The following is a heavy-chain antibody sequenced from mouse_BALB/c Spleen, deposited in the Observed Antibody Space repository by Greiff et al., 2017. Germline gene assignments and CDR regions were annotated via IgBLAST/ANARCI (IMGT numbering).Heavy chain of an antibody. D-gene: IGHD2-4*01. J-gene: IGHJ3*01. CDR2: INPSNGRT. Sequence: QVQLQQPGAELVKPGASVKLSCKASGYTFTSYWMHWVKQRPGQGLEWIGEINPSNGRTNYNEKFKSKATLTVDKSSSTAYMQLSSLTSEDSAVYYCARSRTMITEYWFAYWGQGTLVTVSA. CDR3: ARSRTMITEYWFAY. CDR1: GYTFTSYW. V-gene: IGHV1S81*02.